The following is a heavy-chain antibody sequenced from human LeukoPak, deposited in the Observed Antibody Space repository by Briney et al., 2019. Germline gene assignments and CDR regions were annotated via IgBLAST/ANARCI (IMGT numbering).Heavy chain of an antibody. CDR1: GGSFSGYY. J-gene: IGHJ4*02. CDR3: ARVRSSGWYSGIDY. Sequence: SETLSLTCAVYGGSFSGYYWSWIRQPPGKGLEWIGEIKHSGSTNYNPSLKSRVTISVDTSKNQFSLKLSSVTAADTAVYYCARVRSSGWYSGIDYWGQGTLVTVSS. CDR2: IKHSGST. V-gene: IGHV4-34*01. D-gene: IGHD6-19*01.